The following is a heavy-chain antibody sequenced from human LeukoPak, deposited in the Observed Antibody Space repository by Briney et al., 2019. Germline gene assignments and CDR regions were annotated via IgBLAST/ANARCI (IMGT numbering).Heavy chain of an antibody. V-gene: IGHV4-31*03. J-gene: IGHJ4*02. CDR1: GGSISSDGYY. D-gene: IGHD5-24*01. CDR2: IYYSGST. CDR3: ARNGDGYNKPDSVY. Sequence: SQTLSLTCTVSGGSISSDGYYWSWIRQHPGKGLEWIGYIYYSGSTYYNPSLKSRLTISVDTSKNQFSLKLSSVTAADTAVYYCARNGDGYNKPDSVYWGQGTLVTVSS.